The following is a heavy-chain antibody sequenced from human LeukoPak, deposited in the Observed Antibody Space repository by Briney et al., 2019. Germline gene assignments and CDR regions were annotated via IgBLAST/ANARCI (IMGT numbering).Heavy chain of an antibody. CDR2: ISTNGGST. D-gene: IGHD6-6*01. V-gene: IGHV3-64*01. CDR3: ARDRAARDRGFEYGSSSGFDS. Sequence: GGSLRLSCAASGFTFSRYGMHWVRQAPGKGLEHISVISTNGGSTYYANSVEGRFTISRDNSKNTLYLQMGSLRAEDTAVYYCARDRAARDRGFEYGSSSGFDSWGQGTLVTVSS. J-gene: IGHJ4*02. CDR1: GFTFSRYG.